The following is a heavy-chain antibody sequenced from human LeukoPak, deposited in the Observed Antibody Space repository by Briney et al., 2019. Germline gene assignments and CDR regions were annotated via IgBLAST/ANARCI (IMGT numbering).Heavy chain of an antibody. CDR3: TRDRGYSGYDWGYYYYYMDV. J-gene: IGHJ6*03. V-gene: IGHV3-49*03. CDR2: IRSKAYGGTT. CDR1: GFTFGDYA. Sequence: GGSLRLSCTASGFTFGDYAMSWFRQAPGKGLEWVGFIRSKAYGGTTEYAASVKGRFTISRDDSKSIAYLQMNSLKTEDTAVYYCTRDRGYSGYDWGYYYYYMDVWGKGTTVTISS. D-gene: IGHD5-12*01.